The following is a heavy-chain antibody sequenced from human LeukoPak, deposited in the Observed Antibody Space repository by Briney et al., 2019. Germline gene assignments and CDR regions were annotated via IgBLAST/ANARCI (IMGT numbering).Heavy chain of an antibody. J-gene: IGHJ3*02. Sequence: GGSLRLSCAASGFTFSSYSMNWVRQAPGKGLEWVSSIGSSSNYIYYADSVKGRFTISRDNAKNSLYLQMNSLRAEDTAVYYCARDCRAMIVGGAFDIWGQGTMVTVSS. CDR3: ARDCRAMIVGGAFDI. V-gene: IGHV3-21*01. D-gene: IGHD3-22*01. CDR1: GFTFSSYS. CDR2: IGSSSNYI.